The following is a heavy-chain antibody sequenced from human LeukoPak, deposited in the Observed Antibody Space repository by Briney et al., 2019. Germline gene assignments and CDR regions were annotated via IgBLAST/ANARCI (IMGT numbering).Heavy chain of an antibody. D-gene: IGHD2-2*01. CDR2: IYSGGST. V-gene: IGHV3-66*01. CDR3: AKDRTDCSSTSCLPEVFDY. CDR1: GFTVSSNY. J-gene: IGHJ4*02. Sequence: QTGGSLRLSCVASGFTVSSNYMNWVRQAPGKGLEWVSVIYSGGSTYYADSVKGRFTISRDNSKNTLYLQMNSLRAEDTAVYYCAKDRTDCSSTSCLPEVFDYWGQGTLVTVSS.